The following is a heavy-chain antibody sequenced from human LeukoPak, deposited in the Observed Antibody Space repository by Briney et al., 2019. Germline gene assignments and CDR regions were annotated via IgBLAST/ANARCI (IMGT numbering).Heavy chain of an antibody. CDR3: AKDLIAVAAISQIDY. Sequence: GGSLRLSCAASGFTFTSDAMSWVRQAPGKGLEWVSGISDSGAGTHYADSVKGRFTISRDSSRNTLYLQMNSLRAKDTAVYYCAKDLIAVAAISQIDYWGQGTLVTVSS. D-gene: IGHD6-19*01. J-gene: IGHJ4*02. CDR1: GFTFTSDA. V-gene: IGHV3-23*01. CDR2: ISDSGAGT.